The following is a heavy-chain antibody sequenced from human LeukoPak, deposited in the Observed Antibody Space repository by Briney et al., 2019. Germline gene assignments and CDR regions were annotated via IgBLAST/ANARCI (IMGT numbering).Heavy chain of an antibody. CDR1: GFTFSSYA. J-gene: IGHJ5*02. CDR2: ISDSGGTT. V-gene: IGHV3-23*01. CDR3: AKLTRGYCSSTACPNWFDP. D-gene: IGHD2-2*01. Sequence: GGSLRLSCAASGFTFSSYAMSWVRHAPGEGLEWVSAISDSGGTTYYADSVKGRFTIYRDNSKNTLYLQMNSLRGEDTAVYYCAKLTRGYCSSTACPNWFDPWGQGTLVTVSS.